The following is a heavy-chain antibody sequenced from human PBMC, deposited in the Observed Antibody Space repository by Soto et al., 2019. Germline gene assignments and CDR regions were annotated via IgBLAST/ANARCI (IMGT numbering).Heavy chain of an antibody. D-gene: IGHD6-13*01. CDR1: GFTFISYG. CDR3: AMGAAAAGTDWFDA. V-gene: IGHV3-23*01. Sequence: EMQLLESGGGLVQPGGSLRLSCAASGFTFISYGMTWVRQAPGKGLEWVSGITTGRNTYYAESVKGRFTISRDNSKNVVYLQMNSLRAEDTAVYYCAMGAAAAGTDWFDAWGQGTLVIVSS. J-gene: IGHJ5*02. CDR2: ITTGRNT.